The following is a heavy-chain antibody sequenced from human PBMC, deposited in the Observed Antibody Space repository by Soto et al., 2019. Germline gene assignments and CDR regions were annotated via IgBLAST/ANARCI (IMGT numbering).Heavy chain of an antibody. V-gene: IGHV4-4*07. D-gene: IGHD6-19*01. CDR1: GGSISTYY. Sequence: SETLSLTCTVSGGSISTYYWNWIRQPAGKRLEWIGRIYTSGNTKYNASLKSRVTMSLDTSKRQFSLKLSSVTAADTAVYYCARETVAGTDNWFDPWGQGILVTVSS. CDR2: IYTSGNT. CDR3: ARETVAGTDNWFDP. J-gene: IGHJ5*02.